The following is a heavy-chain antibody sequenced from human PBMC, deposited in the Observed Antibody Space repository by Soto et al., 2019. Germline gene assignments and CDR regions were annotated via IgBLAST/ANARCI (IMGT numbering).Heavy chain of an antibody. CDR1: GGSISSSSYY. D-gene: IGHD5-18*01. Sequence: SETLSLTCTVSGGSISSSSYYWGWIRQPPGKGLEWIGSIYYSGSTYYNPSLKSRVTISVDTSKNQFSLKLSSVTAADTAVYYCARLRPYSYGSRGNWFDPWGQGTLVTVSS. CDR2: IYYSGST. V-gene: IGHV4-39*01. CDR3: ARLRPYSYGSRGNWFDP. J-gene: IGHJ5*02.